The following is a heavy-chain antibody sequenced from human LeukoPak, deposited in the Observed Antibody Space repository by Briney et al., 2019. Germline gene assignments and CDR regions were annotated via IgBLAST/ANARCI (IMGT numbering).Heavy chain of an antibody. D-gene: IGHD2-2*01. CDR2: ISGSGGST. V-gene: IGHV3-23*01. CDR3: AKGVYCSSTSCYDRNWFDP. CDR1: GFTFSSYA. J-gene: IGHJ5*02. Sequence: GGSLRLSCAASGFTFSSYAMSWVRQAPGKGLEWVSAISGSGGSTYYADSVKGRFTISRDNSKNTLYLQMNSLRAEDTAVYYCAKGVYCSSTSCYDRNWFDPWGQGTLVTVSS.